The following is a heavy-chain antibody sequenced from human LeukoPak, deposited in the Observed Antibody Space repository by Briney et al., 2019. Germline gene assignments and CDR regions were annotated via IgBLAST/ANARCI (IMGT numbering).Heavy chain of an antibody. CDR1: GYSFTGYW. CDR2: IDPSDSYT. V-gene: IGHV5-10-1*01. D-gene: IGHD3-9*01. J-gene: IGHJ3*02. CDR3: ARPILTGYYSDAFDI. Sequence: PGESLRISCKGSGYSFTGYWISWVRQMPGKGLEWMGRIDPSDSYTNYSPSFQGHVTISADKSISTAYLQWSSLKASDTAMYYCARPILTGYYSDAFDIWGQGTMVTVSS.